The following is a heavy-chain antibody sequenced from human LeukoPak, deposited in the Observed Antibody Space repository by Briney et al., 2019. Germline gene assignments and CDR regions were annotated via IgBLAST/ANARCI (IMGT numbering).Heavy chain of an antibody. V-gene: IGHV4-39*07. D-gene: IGHD3-10*01. CDR3: ARVRGTREY. J-gene: IGHJ4*02. CDR1: GGSISSSSYY. Sequence: SETLSLTCTVSGGSISSSSYYWGWIRQPPGKGLEWIGSIYYSGSTYYNPSLKSRVTISVDTSKNQFSLKLSSVTAADTAVYYCARVRGTREYWGRGTLVTVSS. CDR2: IYYSGST.